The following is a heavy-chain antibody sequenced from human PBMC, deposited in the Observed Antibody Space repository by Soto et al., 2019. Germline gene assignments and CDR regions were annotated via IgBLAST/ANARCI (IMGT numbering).Heavy chain of an antibody. CDR2: MNSDGSII. CDR1: GYTFGNHW. CDR3: ARQAKIGDRSQFYFDS. V-gene: IGHV3-74*01. D-gene: IGHD3-16*01. J-gene: IGHJ4*02. Sequence: GGSLRLSCAVAGYTFGNHWMHWVRQAPGKGLEWVSRMNSDGSIINYADSVKGRFTVSRDNAKNTLYLQMDSLRPDDTAVYYCARQAKIGDRSQFYFDSWGQGTLVTVSS.